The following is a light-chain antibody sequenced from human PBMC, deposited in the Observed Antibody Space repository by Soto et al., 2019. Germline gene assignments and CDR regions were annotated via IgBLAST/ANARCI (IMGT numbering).Light chain of an antibody. J-gene: IGLJ1*01. Sequence: QCSLHQPASVSGSPGQSITISCTGTSSDVGGYNYVSWYQQHPGKAPKLMIYEVSNRPSGVSNRFSGSKSGNTASLTISGLQAEDEADYYCSSYTSSSNPYVFGTGTKVTVL. V-gene: IGLV2-14*01. CDR1: SSDVGGYNY. CDR2: EVS. CDR3: SSYTSSSNPYV.